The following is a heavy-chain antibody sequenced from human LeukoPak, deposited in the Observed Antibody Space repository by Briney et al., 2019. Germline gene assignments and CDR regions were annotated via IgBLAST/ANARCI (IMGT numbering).Heavy chain of an antibody. D-gene: IGHD4-17*01. CDR2: ISSNGGST. CDR3: ARGTTVTTRWFDP. J-gene: IGHJ5*02. CDR1: GFTFSSYA. V-gene: IGHV3-64*01. Sequence: VQPGGSLRLSCAASGFTFSSYAMHWVRQAPGKGLEYVSAISSNGGSTYYANSVKGRFTISRDNSKNTLYLQIGSLRAEDMAVYYCARGTTVTTRWFDPWGQGTLVTVSS.